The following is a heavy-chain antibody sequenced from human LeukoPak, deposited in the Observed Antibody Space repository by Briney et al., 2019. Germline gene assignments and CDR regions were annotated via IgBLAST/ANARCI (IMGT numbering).Heavy chain of an antibody. CDR2: IYNGGST. Sequence: PGGSLRLSCAASGFTVNTNHMHWVRQAPGKGLEWVSTIYNGGSTYYVDSVKGRFTISRDNFKNTLYLQMNSLRAEDTAVYYCATSIVGSSYDEHFQHWGQGTLVTVSS. CDR1: GFTVNTNH. J-gene: IGHJ1*01. CDR3: ATSIVGSSYDEHFQH. D-gene: IGHD1-26*01. V-gene: IGHV3-53*01.